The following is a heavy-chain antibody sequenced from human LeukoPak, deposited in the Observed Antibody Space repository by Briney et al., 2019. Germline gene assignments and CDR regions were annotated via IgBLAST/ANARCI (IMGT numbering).Heavy chain of an antibody. D-gene: IGHD4-17*01. V-gene: IGHV3-30*04. J-gene: IGHJ4*02. CDR1: GFTFSSYA. Sequence: GRSLRLSCAASGFTFSSYAMHWVRQAPGKGLEWVAVISYDGSNKYYADSVKGRFTISRDNSKNTLYLQMNSLRAEDTAVYYCGANTVTTFGYDYWGQGTLVTVSS. CDR2: ISYDGSNK. CDR3: GANTVTTFGYDY.